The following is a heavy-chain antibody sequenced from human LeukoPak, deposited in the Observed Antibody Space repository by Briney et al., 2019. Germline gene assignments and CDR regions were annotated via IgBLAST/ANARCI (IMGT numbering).Heavy chain of an antibody. D-gene: IGHD3-10*01. J-gene: IGHJ4*02. CDR1: GYTFTHYY. CDR2: IYPDSGGT. Sequence: ASVKVSCKASGYTFTHYYMHWVRQAPGHGLEWMGWIYPDSGGTNYAQKLQGRVTMTRDTSISTAYMGLSRLTSDDTAVYYCARGRSDYYLDSWGQGTLVTVSS. V-gene: IGHV1-2*02. CDR3: ARGRSDYYLDS.